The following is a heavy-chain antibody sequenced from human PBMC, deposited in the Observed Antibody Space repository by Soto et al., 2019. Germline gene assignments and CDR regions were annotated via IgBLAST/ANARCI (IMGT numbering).Heavy chain of an antibody. D-gene: IGHD2-2*01. Sequence: PSETLSLTCTFSGVSISSSSYYWGWIRQPPWKGLEWIGSIYYSGSTYYNPSLKSRVTISVDTSKNQFSLKLSSVTAADTAAYYCARSDCSSTSCRRGIWFDPWGQGTLVIVSS. CDR2: IYYSGST. CDR1: GVSISSSSYY. CDR3: ARSDCSSTSCRRGIWFDP. V-gene: IGHV4-39*01. J-gene: IGHJ5*02.